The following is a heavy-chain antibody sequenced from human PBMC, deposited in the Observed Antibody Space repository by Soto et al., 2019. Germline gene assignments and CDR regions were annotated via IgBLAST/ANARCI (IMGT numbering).Heavy chain of an antibody. J-gene: IGHJ4*01. CDR1: GFTFSTYA. CDR2: ISSVGGVT. CDR3: ANPPHD. V-gene: IGHV3-23*01. Sequence: GGSLRLSCAASGFTFSTYAMSWVRQAPGKGLEWVSAISSVGGVTYYADSVKGRFTISRDNSKNTVSLQMSSLSAEDTAVYYCANPPHDWGHGTLVTVSS.